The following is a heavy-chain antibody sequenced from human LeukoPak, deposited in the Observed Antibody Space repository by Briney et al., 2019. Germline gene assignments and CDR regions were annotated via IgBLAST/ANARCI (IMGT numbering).Heavy chain of an antibody. D-gene: IGHD6-6*01. CDR2: ISSSGSYI. V-gene: IGHV3-21*01. Sequence: GGSLRLSCAASGFTFSSYSMNWVRQAPGKGLEWVSSISSSGSYIYCADSVKGRFTISRDNAKNSLYLQMNSLRAEDTAVYYCASAATSRGSSCIGYWGQGTLVTVSS. CDR1: GFTFSSYS. J-gene: IGHJ4*02. CDR3: ASAATSRGSSCIGY.